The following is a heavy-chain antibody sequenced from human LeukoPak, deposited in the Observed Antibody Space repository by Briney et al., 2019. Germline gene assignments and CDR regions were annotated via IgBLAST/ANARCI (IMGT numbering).Heavy chain of an antibody. CDR3: ARSVNGDRPTPYYFDY. J-gene: IGHJ4*02. CDR1: GGTFSSYA. D-gene: IGHD7-27*01. CDR2: IIPIFGTA. Sequence: GASVKVSCKASGGTFSSYAISWVRQAPGQGLEWMGGIIPIFGTANYAQKFQGRVAIPSAESTSRAYMERRSLRSEDPAVYYCARSVNGDRPTPYYFDYWGQGTLVTVSS. V-gene: IGHV1-69*13.